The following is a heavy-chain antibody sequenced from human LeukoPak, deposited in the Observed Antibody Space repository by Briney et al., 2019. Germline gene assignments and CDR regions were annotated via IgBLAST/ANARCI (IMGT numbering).Heavy chain of an antibody. V-gene: IGHV3-30*18. Sequence: GGSLRLSCAASGFTFSSYGMHWVRQAPGKGLEWVAVISYDGSSKYYADSVKGRFTISRDNSKNTLYLQMNSLRAEDTAVYYCAKEDRTTNSGFDYWGQGTLVTVSS. D-gene: IGHD1-1*01. CDR3: AKEDRTTNSGFDY. J-gene: IGHJ4*02. CDR1: GFTFSSYG. CDR2: ISYDGSSK.